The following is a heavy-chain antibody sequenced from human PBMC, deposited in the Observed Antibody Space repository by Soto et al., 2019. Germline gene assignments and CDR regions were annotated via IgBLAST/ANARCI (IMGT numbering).Heavy chain of an antibody. CDR3: ARDSYYDFWSGQAYYMDV. Sequence: QVQLQESGPGLVKPSETLSLTCTVSGGSISSYYWSWIRQPPGKGLDWIGYIYYSGSTNYNPSLKSRVTISVDTSKNQFSLKLSSVTAADTAVYYCARDSYYDFWSGQAYYMDVWGKGTTVTVSS. D-gene: IGHD3-3*01. J-gene: IGHJ6*03. CDR1: GGSISSYY. CDR2: IYYSGST. V-gene: IGHV4-59*01.